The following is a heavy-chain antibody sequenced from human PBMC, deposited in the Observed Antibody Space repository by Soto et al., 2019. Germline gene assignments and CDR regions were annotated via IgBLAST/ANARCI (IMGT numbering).Heavy chain of an antibody. CDR2: INHSGST. J-gene: IGHJ2*01. CDR3: ARRRIRYYDSSGPWYFDL. D-gene: IGHD3-22*01. V-gene: IGHV4-34*01. CDR1: GGSFSGYY. Sequence: SETLSLTCAVYGGSFSGYYWSWIRQPPGKGLEWIGEINHSGSTNYNPSLKSRVTISVDTSKNQFSLKLSSVTAADTAVYYCARRRIRYYDSSGPWYFDLWSGGTLVTVSS.